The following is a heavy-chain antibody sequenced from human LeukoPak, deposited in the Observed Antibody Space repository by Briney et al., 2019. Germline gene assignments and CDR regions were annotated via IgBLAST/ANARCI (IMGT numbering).Heavy chain of an antibody. V-gene: IGHV4-59*01. Sequence: KPSETLSLTCTVSGGPISSYYWSWIRQPPGKGLEWIGYIYYSGSTNYNPSLKSRVTISVDTSKNQFSLKLSSVTAADTAVYYCARVVIAAAGLFDYWGQGTLVTVSS. CDR2: IYYSGST. CDR3: ARVVIAAAGLFDY. J-gene: IGHJ4*02. CDR1: GGPISSYY. D-gene: IGHD6-13*01.